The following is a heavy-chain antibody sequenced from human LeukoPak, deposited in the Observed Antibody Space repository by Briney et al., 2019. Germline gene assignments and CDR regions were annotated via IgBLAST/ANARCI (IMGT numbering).Heavy chain of an antibody. V-gene: IGHV3-33*08. Sequence: QPGRSLRLSCAASGFTFSSYGMHWVRQAPGKGLEWVAVIWYDGSNKYYADSVKGRFTISRDNSKNTLYLQMNSLRAEDTAVYYCASDQGGSLWDDAFDIWGQGTMVTVSS. D-gene: IGHD3-16*01. J-gene: IGHJ3*02. CDR3: ASDQGGSLWDDAFDI. CDR2: IWYDGSNK. CDR1: GFTFSSYG.